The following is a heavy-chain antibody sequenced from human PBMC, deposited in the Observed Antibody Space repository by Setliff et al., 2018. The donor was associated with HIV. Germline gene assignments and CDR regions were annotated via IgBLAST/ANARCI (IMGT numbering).Heavy chain of an antibody. CDR1: GYTFTAHH. CDR2: MNPNSGNT. Sequence: ASVKVSCKSSGYTFTAHHIHRVRQAPGQGLEWMGRMNPNSGNTGYAQKFQGRVTMTRDTSISTAYMELNNLKFEDTAVYYCARARRDSYDRGRRNHYYIDVWGKGTTVTVSS. V-gene: IGHV1-8*02. CDR3: ARARRDSYDRGRRNHYYIDV. J-gene: IGHJ6*03. D-gene: IGHD3-22*01.